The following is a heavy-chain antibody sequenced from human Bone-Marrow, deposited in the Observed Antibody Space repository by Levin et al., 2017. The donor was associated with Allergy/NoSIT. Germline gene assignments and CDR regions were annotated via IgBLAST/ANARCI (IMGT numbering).Heavy chain of an antibody. CDR3: TTGTANTPALGRFLEWLLYRSRADY. CDR2: IKSKTDGGTT. V-gene: IGHV3-15*01. CDR1: GFTFSNAW. Sequence: NTGGSLRLSCAASGFTFSNAWMSWVRQAPGKGLEWVGRIKSKTDGGTTDYAAPVKGRFTISRDDSKNTLYLQMNSLKTEDTAVYYCTTGTANTPALGRFLEWLLYRSRADYWGQGTLVTVSS. J-gene: IGHJ4*02. D-gene: IGHD3-3*01.